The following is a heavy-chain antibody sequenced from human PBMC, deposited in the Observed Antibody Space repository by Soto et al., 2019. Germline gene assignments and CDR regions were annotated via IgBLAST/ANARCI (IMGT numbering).Heavy chain of an antibody. CDR3: AKTLSGITVARFDY. CDR2: ISGRGGST. CDR1: GFIFSTYA. D-gene: IGHD6-19*01. J-gene: IGHJ4*02. Sequence: GGSLRLSCAASGFIFSTYAMNWVRQAPGKGLEWVSGISGRGGSTYYADSVKGRFTISRDNSKNTLYLQMNSLRAEDTAVYFCAKTLSGITVARFDYWGQGTPVTVSS. V-gene: IGHV3-23*01.